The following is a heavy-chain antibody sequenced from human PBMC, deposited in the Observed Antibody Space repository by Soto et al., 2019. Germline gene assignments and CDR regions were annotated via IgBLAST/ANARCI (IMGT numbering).Heavy chain of an antibody. D-gene: IGHD5-12*01. V-gene: IGHV1-69*13. J-gene: IGHJ4*02. Sequence: SVKVSCKASGGTFSSYAISWVRQAPGQGLEWMGGIIPIFGTANYAQKFQGRVTITADESTSTAYMELSSLRSEDTAVYYCARDSRDGYNLFDYWGQGTLVTVSS. CDR2: IIPIFGTA. CDR1: GGTFSSYA. CDR3: ARDSRDGYNLFDY.